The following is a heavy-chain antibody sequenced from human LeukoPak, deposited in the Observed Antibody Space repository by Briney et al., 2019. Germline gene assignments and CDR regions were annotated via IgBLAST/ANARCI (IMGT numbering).Heavy chain of an antibody. J-gene: IGHJ3*02. CDR2: IYSGGST. CDR3: ASFTSGSFQEDAFDI. CDR1: GLTVSSNY. Sequence: GGSLRLSCAASGLTVSSNYMSWVRQAPGKGLEWVSVIYSGGSTYYADSVKGRFTISRDNSKNTLYLQMNSLRAEDTAVYYCASFTSGSFQEDAFDIWGQGTMVTVSS. V-gene: IGHV3-53*01. D-gene: IGHD1-26*01.